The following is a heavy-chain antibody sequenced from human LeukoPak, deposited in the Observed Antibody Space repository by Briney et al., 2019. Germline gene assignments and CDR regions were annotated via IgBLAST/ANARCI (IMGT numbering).Heavy chain of an antibody. CDR3: ARDGRSSGLGT. D-gene: IGHD3-22*01. CDR1: GFIFSSHW. CDR2: INSDGSSI. J-gene: IGHJ4*02. Sequence: GGSLRLSCAASGFIFSSHWMHWVRQVPGKGLVWVPRINSDGSSISYADSVKGRFTISRDNAKNTLYLQMSSLRAEDTAVYYCARDGRSSGLGTWGQGTLVTVSS. V-gene: IGHV3-74*01.